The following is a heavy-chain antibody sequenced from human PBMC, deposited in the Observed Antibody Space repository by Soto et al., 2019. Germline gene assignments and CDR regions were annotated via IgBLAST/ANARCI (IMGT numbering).Heavy chain of an antibody. D-gene: IGHD3-3*01. V-gene: IGHV3-23*01. CDR2: ISGSGGST. CDR3: AKLRGIYDFWGGYDHGMDV. Sequence: GGSLRLSCAASGFTFSSYAMSWVRQAPGKGLEWVSAISGSGGSTYYADSVKGRFTISRDNSKNTLYLQMNSLRAEDTAVYYCAKLRGIYDFWGGYDHGMDVWGQGTTVTVSS. J-gene: IGHJ6*02. CDR1: GFTFSSYA.